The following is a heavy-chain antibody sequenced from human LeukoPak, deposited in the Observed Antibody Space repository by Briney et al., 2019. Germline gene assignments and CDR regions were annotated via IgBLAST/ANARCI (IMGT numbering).Heavy chain of an antibody. Sequence: SETLSLTCAVYGGSFSGYYWSWIRQPPGKGPEWIGEINHSGSTNYNPSLKSRVTISVDTSKNQFSLKLSSATAADTAVYYRARVSLWAAYFDYWGQGTLVTVSS. J-gene: IGHJ4*02. D-gene: IGHD3-16*02. CDR2: INHSGST. CDR1: GGSFSGYY. CDR3: ARVSLWAAYFDY. V-gene: IGHV4-34*01.